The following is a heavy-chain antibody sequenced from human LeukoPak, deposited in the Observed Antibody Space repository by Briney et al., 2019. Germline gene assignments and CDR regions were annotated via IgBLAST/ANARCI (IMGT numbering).Heavy chain of an antibody. CDR1: GYTFTSYA. Sequence: ASVKVSCKASGYTFTSYAMHWVRQAPGQRLEWMGWINAGNGNTKYSQEFQGRVTITRDTSASTAYMELSSLRSEDMAVYYCARGYYDSSGYPQYYFDYWGQGTLVTVSS. CDR2: INAGNGNT. CDR3: ARGYYDSSGYPQYYFDY. D-gene: IGHD3-22*01. V-gene: IGHV1-3*03. J-gene: IGHJ4*02.